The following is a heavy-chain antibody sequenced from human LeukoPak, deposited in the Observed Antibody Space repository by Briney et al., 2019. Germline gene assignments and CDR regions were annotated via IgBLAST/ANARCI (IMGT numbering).Heavy chain of an antibody. CDR3: ARGGAMVRGVANYYYYGMGV. CDR1: GYTFTSYD. V-gene: IGHV1-8*01. J-gene: IGHJ6*02. CDR2: MNPNSGNT. Sequence: ASVKVSCKASGYTFTSYDINWVRQATGQGLEWMGWMNPNSGNTGYAQKFQGRVTMTRNTSISTAYMELSSLRSEDTAVYYCARGGAMVRGVANYYYYGMGVWGQGTTVTVSS. D-gene: IGHD3-10*01.